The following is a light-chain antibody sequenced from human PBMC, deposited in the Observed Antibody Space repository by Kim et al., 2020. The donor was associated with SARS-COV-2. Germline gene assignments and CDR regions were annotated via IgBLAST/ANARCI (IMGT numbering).Light chain of an antibody. J-gene: IGKJ1*01. Sequence: AAPKEKVTITCRASQSIGSELHWYQQKPDQSPKLLIRYASQTISGVPSRFSGSGSGTDFTLTINNLEGEDAATYHCHQSSTLPWTFGQGTKVDIK. V-gene: IGKV6-21*02. CDR3: HQSSTLPWT. CDR1: QSIGSE. CDR2: YAS.